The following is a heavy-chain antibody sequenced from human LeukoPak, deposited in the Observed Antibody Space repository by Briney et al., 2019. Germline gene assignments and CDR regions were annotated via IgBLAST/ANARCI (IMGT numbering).Heavy chain of an antibody. CDR3: ARDIQLGHFDD. J-gene: IGHJ4*02. CDR2: IYTSGST. Sequence: SQTLSLTCTVSGGSISSGSYYWSWIRQPAGKGLEWIGRIYTSGSTNYNPSLKSRVTISVDTSKNQFSLKLSSVTAADTAVYHCARDIQLGHFDDWGQGTLVTVSS. CDR1: GGSISSGSYY. D-gene: IGHD5-18*01. V-gene: IGHV4-61*02.